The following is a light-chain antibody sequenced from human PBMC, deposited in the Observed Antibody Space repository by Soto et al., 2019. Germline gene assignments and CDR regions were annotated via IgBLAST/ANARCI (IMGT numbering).Light chain of an antibody. J-gene: IGKJ1*01. V-gene: IGKV3-15*01. CDR2: GAS. CDR1: QGIGFN. CDR3: QHYNDSPT. Sequence: EGLMTQSPATLSVSPGETATLSCRASQGIGFNLAWYPHKPGQAPRLLVYGASTRAPGLPARFSGSGSGTEFTLSISGLQSEDFAIYYCQHYNDSPTFGQGTKVDIK.